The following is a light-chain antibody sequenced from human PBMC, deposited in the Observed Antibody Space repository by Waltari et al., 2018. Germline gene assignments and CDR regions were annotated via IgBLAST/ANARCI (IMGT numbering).Light chain of an antibody. V-gene: IGLV7-46*01. J-gene: IGLJ3*02. CDR2: NTT. CDR1: TGAVTSGHY. Sequence: QAVVTQEPSLTVSPGGTVTLTCGSSTGAVTSGHYPYWFQQKPGKAPRTLIYNTTNKHSWTPARVSGSLLGGKAALTLSGAQPEDEAEYYCLLSYSGSRWVFGGGTRLTVL. CDR3: LLSYSGSRWV.